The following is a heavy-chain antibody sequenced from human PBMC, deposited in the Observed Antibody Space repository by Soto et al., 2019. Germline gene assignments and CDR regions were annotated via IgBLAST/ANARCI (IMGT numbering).Heavy chain of an antibody. CDR3: ARDSTMVRGVITFDC. CDR2: IYHSGCT. J-gene: IGHJ4*02. CDR1: GGSISSSNW. V-gene: IGHV4-4*02. Sequence: QVQLQESGPGLVKPSGTLSLTCAVSGGSISSSNWWSWVRQPPGKGLEWIGEIYHSGCTNYNPSLKSRVTISVDKSMNQFSLKLSSVTAADTAVYYCARDSTMVRGVITFDCWGQGTLVTVSS. D-gene: IGHD3-10*01.